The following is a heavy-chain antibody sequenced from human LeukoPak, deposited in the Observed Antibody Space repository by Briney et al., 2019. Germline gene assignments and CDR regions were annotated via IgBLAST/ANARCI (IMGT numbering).Heavy chain of an antibody. CDR3: ARDPEHYDSSGYYTLKDY. CDR2: INTDGSST. V-gene: IGHV3-74*01. J-gene: IGHJ4*02. CDR1: GFTFSSYA. Sequence: GGSLRLSCAASGFTFSSYAMHWVRQAPGKGLVWVSRINTDGSSTRYADSVKGRFTISRDNAKNTLYLQMNSLRAEDTALYYCARDPEHYDSSGYYTLKDYWGQGTLVTVSS. D-gene: IGHD3-22*01.